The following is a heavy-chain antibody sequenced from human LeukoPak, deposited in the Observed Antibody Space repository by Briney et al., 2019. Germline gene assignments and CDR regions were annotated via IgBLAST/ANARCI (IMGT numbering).Heavy chain of an antibody. CDR2: ISYDGSNK. V-gene: IGHV3-30*18. J-gene: IGHJ6*02. Sequence: RVLRLSCAASGFTFSSYGMHWVRQAPGKGLEWVAVISYDGSNKYYADSVKGRFTISRDNSKNTLYLQMDSLRAEDTAVYYCAKDQGGYYYYGMDVWGQGTTVTVSS. D-gene: IGHD2-15*01. CDR1: GFTFSSYG. CDR3: AKDQGGYYYYGMDV.